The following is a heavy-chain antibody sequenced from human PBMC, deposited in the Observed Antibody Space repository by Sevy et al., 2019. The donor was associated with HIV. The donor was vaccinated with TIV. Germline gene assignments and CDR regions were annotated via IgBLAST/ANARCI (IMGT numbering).Heavy chain of an antibody. CDR2: ISSSGSTI. Sequence: GESLKISCAASGFTFSDYYMSWIRQAPGKGLEWVSYISSSGSTIYYADSVKGRFTISRDNAKNSLYLQMNSLRAEDMAVYYCAREGVKIYYDSSGFDYWGQGTLVTVSS. J-gene: IGHJ4*02. V-gene: IGHV3-11*01. CDR1: GFTFSDYY. D-gene: IGHD3-22*01. CDR3: AREGVKIYYDSSGFDY.